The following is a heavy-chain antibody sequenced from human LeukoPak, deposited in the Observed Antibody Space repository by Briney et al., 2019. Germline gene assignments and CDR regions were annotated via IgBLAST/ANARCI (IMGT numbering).Heavy chain of an antibody. Sequence: GASVKVSCKASGYTFTGYYMHWVRQAPGQGLEWMGWINPNSGGTNYAQKFQGRVTMTRDTSISTAYMELSRLRSDDTAVYYCARNPRYCGSTSCYFDYWGREPWSPSPQ. J-gene: IGHJ4*02. CDR3: ARNPRYCGSTSCYFDY. CDR1: GYTFTGYY. D-gene: IGHD2-2*01. V-gene: IGHV1-2*02. CDR2: INPNSGGT.